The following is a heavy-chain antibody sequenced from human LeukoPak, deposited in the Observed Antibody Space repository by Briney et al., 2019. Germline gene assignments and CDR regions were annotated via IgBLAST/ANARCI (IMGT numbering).Heavy chain of an antibody. D-gene: IGHD3-16*02. CDR2: IRSKANSYAT. J-gene: IGHJ4*02. CDR3: TRQAPGRLGELSLSYYFDY. CDR1: GFTFSGSA. Sequence: GGSLRLSCAASGFTFSGSAIHWVRQASGKGLEWVGRIRSKANSYATAYGASVKGRFTISRDDSKNTAYLQMNSLKTEDTAVYYCTRQAPGRLGELSLSYYFDYWGQGTLVTVSS. V-gene: IGHV3-73*01.